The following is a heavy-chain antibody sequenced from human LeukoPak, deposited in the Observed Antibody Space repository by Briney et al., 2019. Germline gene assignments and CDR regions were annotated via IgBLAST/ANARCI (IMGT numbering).Heavy chain of an antibody. Sequence: KPSETLSLTCAVYGGSFSGYYWSWIRQPPGKGLEWIGYISYSGSTNYNPSLKSRVTISLDTSKNQFSLKLNSVTAADTAMYYCAREHDYNSRGYRGWYFDLWGRGTLVTVSS. CDR1: GGSFSGYY. J-gene: IGHJ2*01. D-gene: IGHD3-22*01. V-gene: IGHV4-59*01. CDR2: ISYSGST. CDR3: AREHDYNSRGYRGWYFDL.